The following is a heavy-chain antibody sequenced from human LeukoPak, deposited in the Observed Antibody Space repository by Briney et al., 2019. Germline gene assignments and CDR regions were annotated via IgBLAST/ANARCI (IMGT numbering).Heavy chain of an antibody. CDR3: ARDEYFDY. CDR2: ISSSSSYI. V-gene: IGHV3-21*01. CDR1: GFTFSSYA. Sequence: SGGSLRLSCAASGFTFSSYAMTWVRQAPEKGLEWVSSISSSSSYIYYADSVKGRFTISRDNARNSLYLQMNSLRAEDTAVYYCARDEYFDYWGQGTLVTVSS. J-gene: IGHJ4*02.